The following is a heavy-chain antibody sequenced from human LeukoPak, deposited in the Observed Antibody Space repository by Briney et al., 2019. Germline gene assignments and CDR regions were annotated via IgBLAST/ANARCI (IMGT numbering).Heavy chain of an antibody. D-gene: IGHD3-3*01. CDR3: TTGGPGVAPDAFDI. CDR1: GFTFSDYY. V-gene: IGHV3-11*01. J-gene: IGHJ3*02. CDR2: ISSSGSTL. Sequence: GGSLRLSCAASGFTFSDYYMRWIRQAPGKGLEWVSYISSSGSTLYYADSVKGRFTISRDNAKNSLYLQMNSLKTGDTAVYYCTTGGPGVAPDAFDIWGQETIGTVSS.